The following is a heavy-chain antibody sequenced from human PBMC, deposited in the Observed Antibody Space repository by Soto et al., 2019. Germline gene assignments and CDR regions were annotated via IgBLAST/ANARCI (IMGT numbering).Heavy chain of an antibody. CDR2: IVVGSGNT. Sequence: ASVKVSCKASGFTFTSSAVQWVRQARGQRLEWIGWIVVGSGNTNYAQKFQERVTITRDMSTSTAYMELSSLRSEDTAVYYCAAANLYYDSSGYYWPIDYWGQGTLVT. CDR3: AAANLYYDSSGYYWPIDY. J-gene: IGHJ4*02. CDR1: GFTFTSSA. V-gene: IGHV1-58*01. D-gene: IGHD3-22*01.